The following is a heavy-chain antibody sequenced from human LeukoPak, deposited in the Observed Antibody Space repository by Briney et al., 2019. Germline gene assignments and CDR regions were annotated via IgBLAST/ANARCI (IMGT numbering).Heavy chain of an antibody. CDR3: AGRSYYYDSSGYPLP. D-gene: IGHD3-22*01. CDR1: GFTFSDYY. V-gene: IGHV3-11*01. CDR2: ISSSGSTI. Sequence: PGGSLRLSCAASGFTFSDYYMSWIRQAPGKGLEWVSYISSSGSTIYYADSVKGRFTISRDNAKNSLYLQMNSLRAEDTAVYYCAGRSYYYDSSGYPLPWGQGTLVTVSS. J-gene: IGHJ5*02.